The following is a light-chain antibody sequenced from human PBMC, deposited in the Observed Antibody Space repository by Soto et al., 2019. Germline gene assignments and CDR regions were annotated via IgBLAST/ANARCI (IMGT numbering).Light chain of an antibody. CDR1: QTVSGSY. Sequence: EIVLTQSPGTLSLSPGETATLSCRASQTVSGSYLAWYQQKPGQAPRLLIYGASSRASGIPDRFSGSGSGTDFTLTITSLQSEDFAVYYCQQYNNWPPVTFGQGTKVDIK. CDR3: QQYNNWPPVT. V-gene: IGKV3-20*01. CDR2: GAS. J-gene: IGKJ1*01.